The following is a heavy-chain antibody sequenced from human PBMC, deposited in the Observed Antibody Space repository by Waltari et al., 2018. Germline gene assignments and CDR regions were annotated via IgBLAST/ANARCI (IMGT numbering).Heavy chain of an antibody. V-gene: IGHV3-23*01. CDR3: AKAFRGYSGSYFDI. CDR1: GFSFGGFA. D-gene: IGHD5-12*01. Sequence: QLLESGGGLVQPGGSLRLSCAASGFSFGGFAMHWVRQAPGKGMEWVSGRRGSDATTYYADSVRGRFTVSRDNSRNTVDLQMNSLRAEDTAVYYCAKAFRGYSGSYFDIWGRGTLVAVS. J-gene: IGHJ4*02. CDR2: RRGSDATT.